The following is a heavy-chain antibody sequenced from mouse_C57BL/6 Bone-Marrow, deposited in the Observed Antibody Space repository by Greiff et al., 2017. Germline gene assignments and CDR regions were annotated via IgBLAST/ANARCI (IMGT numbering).Heavy chain of an antibody. CDR1: GFSLTSYG. J-gene: IGHJ4*01. D-gene: IGHD4-1*01. Sequence: VKLVESGPGLVQPSQSLSITCTVSGFSLTSYGVHWVRQSPGKGLEWLGVIWRGGSTDHNAAFMSRLSITKDNSKSQVFFKMNSLQADDTAIYYCAKKEANWDYYAMDYWGQGTSVTVSS. CDR3: AKKEANWDYYAMDY. V-gene: IGHV2-5*01. CDR2: IWRGGST.